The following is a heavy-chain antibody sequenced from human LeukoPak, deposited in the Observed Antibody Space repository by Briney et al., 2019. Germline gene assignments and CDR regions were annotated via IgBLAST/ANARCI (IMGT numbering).Heavy chain of an antibody. CDR2: IWYDGSNK. V-gene: IGHV3-33*01. CDR1: GFXFNSYG. Sequence: PGRSLRLSCAASGFXFNSYGMHWVRQAPGKGLEWVAVIWYDGSNKYYADSVKGRFTISRDNSENTLYLQMDSLRAEDTAVYYCARDPGVRWLVGFDYWGQGTLVTVSS. D-gene: IGHD6-19*01. J-gene: IGHJ4*02. CDR3: ARDPGVRWLVGFDY.